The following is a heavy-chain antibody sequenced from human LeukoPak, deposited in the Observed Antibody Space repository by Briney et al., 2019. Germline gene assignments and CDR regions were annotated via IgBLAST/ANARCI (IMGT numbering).Heavy chain of an antibody. D-gene: IGHD3-22*01. CDR1: GFAFSSYW. CDR3: AKVSYYDSSPTGAFDY. CDR2: IRYDGSNK. V-gene: IGHV3-30*02. Sequence: TGGSLRLSCAASGFAFSSYWMHWVRQAPGKGLEWVAFIRYDGSNKYYADSVKGRFTISRDNSKNTLYLQMNSLRAEDTAVYYCAKVSYYDSSPTGAFDYWGQGTLVTVSS. J-gene: IGHJ4*02.